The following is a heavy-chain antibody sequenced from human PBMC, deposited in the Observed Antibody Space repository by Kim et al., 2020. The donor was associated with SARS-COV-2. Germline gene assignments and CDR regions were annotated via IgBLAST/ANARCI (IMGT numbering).Heavy chain of an antibody. CDR3: AREPFASPWDC. V-gene: IGHV3-7*01. CDR1: GFTFSNYW. J-gene: IGHJ4*02. CDR2: IKEDGSVK. Sequence: LSLTCAASGFTFSNYWMIWVRQAPGKGLEWVANIKEDGSVKNYVDSVKGRFSISRDNVKNSLYLEMSGLTAEDTAVYYCAREPFASPWDCWGQGTLV. D-gene: IGHD3-10*01.